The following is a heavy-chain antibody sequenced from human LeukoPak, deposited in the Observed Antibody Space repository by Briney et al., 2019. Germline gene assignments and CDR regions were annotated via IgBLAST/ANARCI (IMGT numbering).Heavy chain of an antibody. CDR1: GGSFSGYY. J-gene: IGHJ5*02. CDR3: ASKGYSSWNWFDP. V-gene: IGHV4-34*01. CDR2: NNHSGST. Sequence: PSETLSLPCAVYGGSFSGYYWSWIRQPPGKGLEWVGENNHSGSTNYNPSLKSRVTISVDTSKNQFSLKLSSVTAADTAVYYCASKGYSSWNWFDPWGQGTLVTVSS. D-gene: IGHD6-19*01.